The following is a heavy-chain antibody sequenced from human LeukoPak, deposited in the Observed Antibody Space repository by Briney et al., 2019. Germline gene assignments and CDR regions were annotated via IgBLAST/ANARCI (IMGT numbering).Heavy chain of an antibody. V-gene: IGHV3-48*03. CDR3: ARYSYGIHDFDY. CDR1: GFTFSSYE. D-gene: IGHD5-18*01. Sequence: GGSLRLSCAASGFTFSSYEMNWVRQAPGKGLEWVSYMSSSGTTIYYTDSVKGRFTISRDYARNSLYPQMNSLRAEDTAVYYCARYSYGIHDFDYWGQGTLVTVSS. J-gene: IGHJ4*02. CDR2: MSSSGTTI.